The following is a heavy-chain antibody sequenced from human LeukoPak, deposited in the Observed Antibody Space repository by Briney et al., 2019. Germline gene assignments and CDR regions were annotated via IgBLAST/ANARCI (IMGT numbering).Heavy chain of an antibody. D-gene: IGHD2-2*01. CDR1: GGSISSSSYY. CDR3: ARHPFIVVVPAAAAPMNWFDP. CDR2: IYYSGST. J-gene: IGHJ5*02. V-gene: IGHV4-39*01. Sequence: MSSETLSLTCTVSGGSISSSSYYWGWIRQPPGKGLEWIGSIYYSGSTYYNPSLKSRVTISVDTSKNQFSLKLSSVTAADTAVYYCARHPFIVVVPAAAAPMNWFDPWGQGTLVTVSS.